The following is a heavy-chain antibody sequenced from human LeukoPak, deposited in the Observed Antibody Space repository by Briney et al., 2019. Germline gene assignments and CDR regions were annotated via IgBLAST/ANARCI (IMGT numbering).Heavy chain of an antibody. CDR1: GGSFSGYY. D-gene: IGHD3-10*01. CDR3: ARGDGYYFDY. J-gene: IGHJ4*02. CDR2: INHSGST. Sequence: SETLPLTCAVYGGSFSGYYWSWIRQPPGKGLEWIGEINHSGSTNYNPSLKSRVTISVDTSKNQFSLKLSSVTAADTAVYYCARGDGYYFDYWGQGTLVTVSS. V-gene: IGHV4-34*01.